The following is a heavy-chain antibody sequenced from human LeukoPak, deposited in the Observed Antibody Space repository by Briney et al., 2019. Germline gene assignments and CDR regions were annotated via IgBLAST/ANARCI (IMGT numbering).Heavy chain of an antibody. CDR2: VSGGGGST. D-gene: IGHD3-22*01. CDR3: AKRAYSDSSGYLGSIDY. J-gene: IGHJ4*02. CDR1: GFTFGSHA. V-gene: IGHV3-23*01. Sequence: GGSLRLSCAASGFTFGSHAMNWVRQAPGKGLEWVSAVSGGGGSTYYADSVKGRFTISRDNSKNTIYLQMNSLRAEDTAVYFCAKRAYSDSSGYLGSIDYWGQGTQVTVST.